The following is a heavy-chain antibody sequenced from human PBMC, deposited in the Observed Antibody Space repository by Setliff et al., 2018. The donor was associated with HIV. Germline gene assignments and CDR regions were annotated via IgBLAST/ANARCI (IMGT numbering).Heavy chain of an antibody. Sequence: SETLSLTCTVSGGSISNYYWSWIRQPPGKGLEWIGYIYNTGSTNYNPSLKSRVTISIDTSKNQFSLKLSSVTAADTAVYYCARHVTRDLSYYYDSSGPPGWFDPWGQGTLVTVSS. CDR1: GGSISNYY. CDR3: ARHVTRDLSYYYDSSGPPGWFDP. V-gene: IGHV4-59*08. CDR2: IYNTGST. J-gene: IGHJ5*02. D-gene: IGHD3-22*01.